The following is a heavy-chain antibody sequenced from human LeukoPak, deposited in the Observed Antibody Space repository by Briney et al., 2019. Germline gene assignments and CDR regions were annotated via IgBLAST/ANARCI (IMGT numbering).Heavy chain of an antibody. CDR2: INHSGST. CDR3: ARVRRLFWSGYYNY. J-gene: IGHJ4*02. Sequence: SETLSLTCAVYGVSFSGYYWSWIRQPPGKGLEWIGEINHSGSTNYNPSLKSRVTISVDTSKNQFSLKLSSVTAADTAVYYCARVRRLFWSGYYNYWGQGTLVTVSS. V-gene: IGHV4-34*01. D-gene: IGHD3-3*01. CDR1: GVSFSGYY.